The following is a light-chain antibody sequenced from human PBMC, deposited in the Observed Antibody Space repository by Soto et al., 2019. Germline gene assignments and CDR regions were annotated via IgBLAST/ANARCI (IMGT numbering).Light chain of an antibody. Sequence: VLTQSPGTLSLSPGERVSLSCRASQKVTSDFLAWYQPRPGQAPRPLISRASSRATGIPYRFSGSGSGTDSALTITGLETEAVDVYYCQQYGPLPGTFGQGTKVEVK. CDR3: QQYGPLPGT. CDR2: RAS. CDR1: QKVTSDF. V-gene: IGKV3-20*01. J-gene: IGKJ1*01.